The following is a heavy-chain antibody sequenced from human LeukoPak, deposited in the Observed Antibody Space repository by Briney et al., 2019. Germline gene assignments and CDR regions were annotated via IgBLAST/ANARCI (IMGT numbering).Heavy chain of an antibody. CDR1: GYTFTSYY. J-gene: IGHJ4*02. V-gene: IGHV1-46*01. CDR2: IRPSGGST. CDR3: ARDHCTHGLCYNSLFY. D-gene: IGHD2-8*01. Sequence: ASVTISCKPSGYTFTSYYIHWVRQAPGQGLDWMGMIRPSGGSTTYAQKFQGRVTMTRDTSTSTVYMELSSLRPEDTAVYYCARDHCTHGLCYNSLFYWGQGTLVTVSS.